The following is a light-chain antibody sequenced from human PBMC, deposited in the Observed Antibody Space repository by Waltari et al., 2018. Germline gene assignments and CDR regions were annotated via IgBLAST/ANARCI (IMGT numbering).Light chain of an antibody. CDR2: AAS. CDR1: QSISRT. Sequence: EIVLTQSPGPLPLSPGERATLSCRATQSISRTLVWYQKKPGQAPRLLIYAASTRATGIPDMFSGSGSGTDFSLTISRLEPEDFAVYYCQHYLRLPVTFGQGTKVEIK. V-gene: IGKV3-20*01. CDR3: QHYLRLPVT. J-gene: IGKJ1*01.